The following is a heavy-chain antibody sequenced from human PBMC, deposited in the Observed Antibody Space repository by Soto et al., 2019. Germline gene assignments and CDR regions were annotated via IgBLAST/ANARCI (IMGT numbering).Heavy chain of an antibody. CDR1: GDSVSSPYY. J-gene: IGHJ5*02. D-gene: IGHD6-19*01. Sequence: QVQLQESGPGLVKPSGTLSLTCAVSGDSVSSPYYWCWVRQPPGKGLEWIGEVFHTGTTSYNPSLSSRVTISMDKSINQFSLVLSSVTAAYTAVYYCARSAGWYAVHAWGPGTLVIVSS. CDR3: ARSAGWYAVHA. V-gene: IGHV4-4*02. CDR2: VFHTGTT.